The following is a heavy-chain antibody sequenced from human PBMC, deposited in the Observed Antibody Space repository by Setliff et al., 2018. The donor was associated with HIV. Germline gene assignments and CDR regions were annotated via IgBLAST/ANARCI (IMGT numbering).Heavy chain of an antibody. J-gene: IGHJ3*02. CDR3: ARADSSSWFFATFDI. V-gene: IGHV4-30-4*01. Sequence: TLSLTCTVSGDSINSGDYYWSWIRQPPGKGLEWIGYIYHSGSTHYNPSLNSRVAFSVDTSKNQFSLKLYSVTVADTAFYYCARADSSSWFFATFDIWGQGTRVTVSS. CDR1: GDSINSGDYY. D-gene: IGHD6-13*01. CDR2: IYHSGST.